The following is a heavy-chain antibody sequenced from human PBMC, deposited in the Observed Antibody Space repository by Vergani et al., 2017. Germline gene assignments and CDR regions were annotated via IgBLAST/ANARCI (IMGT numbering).Heavy chain of an antibody. Sequence: QVQLVESGGGVVQPGESLRLSCGASEFSFNFYDMHWVRHGPDRGLEWVAFIRYDGGYKYYVDSVKGRFTISRDNSKNTLYLQMNSLRAEDTAVYYCAKDPGGRGRLSAFYSWGQGTMVTVSS. D-gene: IGHD3-16*01. V-gene: IGHV3-30*02. CDR3: AKDPGGRGRLSAFYS. J-gene: IGHJ3*02. CDR1: EFSFNFYD. CDR2: IRYDGGYK.